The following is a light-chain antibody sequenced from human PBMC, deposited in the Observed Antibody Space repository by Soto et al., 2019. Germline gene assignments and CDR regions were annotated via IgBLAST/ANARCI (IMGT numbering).Light chain of an antibody. CDR1: SSDVGGYNY. J-gene: IGLJ1*01. CDR2: DVS. CDR3: CSYAGSYTVV. V-gene: IGLV2-11*01. Sequence: QSALTQPRSVSASPGQSVTISCTGTSSDVGGYNYVSWYQQHPGKAPKLMIYDVSKRPSGVPDRFSGSKSGNTASLTISGLQAEDEADYYCCSYAGSYTVVFGTGTKLTVL.